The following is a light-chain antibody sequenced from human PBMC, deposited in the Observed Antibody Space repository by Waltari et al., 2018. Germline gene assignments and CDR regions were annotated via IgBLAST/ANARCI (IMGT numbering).Light chain of an antibody. V-gene: IGLV3-21*04. CDR2: YDS. CDR3: HVWHPDMDPGV. Sequence: SYALTQPPPVSVAPGTTARITCGGDNIGSYSVHWYQQKPGQAPVLVIFYDSDRPSGIPERFSGSNSGNTATLTISSVEAGDEAKYYCHVWHPDMDPGVFGPGTEVSV. J-gene: IGLJ1*01. CDR1: NIGSYS.